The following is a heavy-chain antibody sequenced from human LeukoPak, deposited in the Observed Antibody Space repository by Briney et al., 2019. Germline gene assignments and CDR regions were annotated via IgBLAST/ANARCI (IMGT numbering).Heavy chain of an antibody. CDR1: GGSISSGGYY. J-gene: IGHJ5*02. CDR2: INHSGST. D-gene: IGHD1-26*01. Sequence: PSETLSLTCTVSGGSISSGGYYWSWIRQPPGKGLEWIGEINHSGSTNYNPSLKSRVTISVDTSKNQFSLKLSSVTAADTAVYYCARGSYAPFLSGSYFWFDPWGQGTLVTVSS. V-gene: IGHV4-39*07. CDR3: ARGSYAPFLSGSYFWFDP.